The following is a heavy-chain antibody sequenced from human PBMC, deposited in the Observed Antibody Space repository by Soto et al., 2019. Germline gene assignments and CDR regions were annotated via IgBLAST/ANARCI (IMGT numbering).Heavy chain of an antibody. Sequence: SEALSLTCTVSGGSISTYYWSWIRQPPGKGLEWIGYIYYSGSTNYNPSLKSRVTISVDTSKNQFSLKLSSVTAADTAVYYCARKYCSGISCYESSSDPWGQGTLVTVSS. CDR1: GGSISTYY. J-gene: IGHJ5*02. CDR3: ARKYCSGISCYESSSDP. V-gene: IGHV4-59*08. D-gene: IGHD2-15*01. CDR2: IYYSGST.